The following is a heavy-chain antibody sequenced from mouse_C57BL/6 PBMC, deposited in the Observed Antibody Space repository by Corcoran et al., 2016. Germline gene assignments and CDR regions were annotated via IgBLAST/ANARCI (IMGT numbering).Heavy chain of an antibody. Sequence: EVQLQQSGPELVKPGASVKISCKASGYTFTDYYMHWVKQSHGKSLEWIGDINPNNGGTRYNQKFKGKATLTVDKSSSTAYMERRSLTSEDSAVYYCERRYGSSYGYFDVWGTGTTVTVSS. V-gene: IGHV1-26*01. D-gene: IGHD1-1*01. CDR3: ERRYGSSYGYFDV. CDR2: INPNNGGT. J-gene: IGHJ1*03. CDR1: GYTFTDYY.